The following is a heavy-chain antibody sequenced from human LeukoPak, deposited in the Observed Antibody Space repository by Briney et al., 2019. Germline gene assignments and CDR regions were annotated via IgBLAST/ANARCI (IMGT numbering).Heavy chain of an antibody. CDR2: IRSKGYGGTT. CDR3: TRGPTQQWLYYGMDV. Sequence: GGSLRLSCTASGFTFGDHAMSWVRQAPGKGLEWVGFIRSKGYGGTTEYAASVKGRFTISRDDSKGIAYLQMNGLKIEDTAVYCTRGPTQQWLYYGMDVWGQGTTVIVSS. CDR1: GFTFGDHA. J-gene: IGHJ6*02. V-gene: IGHV3-49*04. D-gene: IGHD5-18*01.